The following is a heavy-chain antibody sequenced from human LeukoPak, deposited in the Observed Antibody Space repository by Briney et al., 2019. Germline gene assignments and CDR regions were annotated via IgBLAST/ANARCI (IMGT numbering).Heavy chain of an antibody. V-gene: IGHV1-18*01. CDR3: ARGPYCSGATCYSQYFDY. J-gene: IGHJ4*02. Sequence: ASEKVSCKASGYTFSSYGFSWVRPAPGQGLEWMGWISAYNGNTNYAQKLQGRVTMTTDTSTTTAYIDLRNLRSDDTAVYYCARGPYCSGATCYSQYFDYWGQGTLVTVSS. D-gene: IGHD2-15*01. CDR2: ISAYNGNT. CDR1: GYTFSSYG.